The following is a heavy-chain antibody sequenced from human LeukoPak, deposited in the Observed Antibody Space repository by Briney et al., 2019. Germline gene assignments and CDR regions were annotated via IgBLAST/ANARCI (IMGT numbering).Heavy chain of an antibody. CDR1: GGSISSSSYY. D-gene: IGHD6-13*01. Sequence: SETLSLTCTVSGGSISSSSYYWGWIRQPPGKGLEWIGSIYYSGSTYYNPSLKSRVTISVDMSKNQFSLKLSSVTAADTAVYYCARGGRYDSSSWYPYYFDYWGQGTLVTVSS. CDR3: ARGGRYDSSSWYPYYFDY. V-gene: IGHV4-39*07. CDR2: IYYSGST. J-gene: IGHJ4*02.